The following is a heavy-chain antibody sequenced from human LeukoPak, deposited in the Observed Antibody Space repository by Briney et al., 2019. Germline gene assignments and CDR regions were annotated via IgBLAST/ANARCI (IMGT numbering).Heavy chain of an antibody. J-gene: IGHJ4*02. V-gene: IGHV3-30*02. CDR2: IRHDGSYQ. D-gene: IGHD3-22*01. Sequence: GGSLRLSCAAFGFTFSSYGMHGVRKTPGKGLEWVAFIRHDGSYQQYADSVKGRFTVSRDNSKDMVYLQMNSLRTEDTTVYYCAKNRDSSDYPRDFDFWGQGTLVTVSS. CDR1: GFTFSSYG. CDR3: AKNRDSSDYPRDFDF.